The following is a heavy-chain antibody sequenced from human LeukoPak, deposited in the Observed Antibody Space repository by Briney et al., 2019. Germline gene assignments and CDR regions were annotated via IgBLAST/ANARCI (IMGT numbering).Heavy chain of an antibody. CDR2: IYTSGST. V-gene: IGHV4-4*08. D-gene: IGHD6-13*01. J-gene: IGHJ4*02. CDR3: AREGVGRVSDY. CDR1: GGSISSYY. Sequence: NTSETLSLTCTVSGGSISSYYWSWMRQPPGKGLEWIGRIYTSGSTNYNPSLKSRVTISVDTSKNQFSLKLSSVTAADTAVYYCAREGVGRVSDYWGQGTLVTVSS.